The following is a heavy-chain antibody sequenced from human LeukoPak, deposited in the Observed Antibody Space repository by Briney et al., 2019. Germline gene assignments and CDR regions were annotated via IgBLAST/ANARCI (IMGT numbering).Heavy chain of an antibody. V-gene: IGHV5-51*01. CDR3: ARRYDSSGPLGGVDP. CDR2: IYPGDSDT. CDR1: GYSFTSYW. Sequence: KRGESLKISCKGSGYSFTSYWIGWVRQMPGKGLEWMGIIYPGDSDTRYSPSFQGQVTISADKSISTAYLQWSSLKASDTAMYYCARRYDSSGPLGGVDPWGQGTPVTVSS. J-gene: IGHJ5*02. D-gene: IGHD3-22*01.